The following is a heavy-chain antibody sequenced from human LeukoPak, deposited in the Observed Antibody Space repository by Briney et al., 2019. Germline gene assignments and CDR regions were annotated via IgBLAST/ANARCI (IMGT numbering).Heavy chain of an antibody. CDR2: VYSSGST. CDR3: ARDPDGYNWFDS. J-gene: IGHJ5*01. V-gene: IGHV4-4*07. D-gene: IGHD1-14*01. Sequence: SETLSLTCTVSGASISSYYWSWIRQPAGKGLEWIGRVYSSGSTNYNPSLKSRVTMSEDTSKNQFSLKLRSVTAADTAVYYCARDPDGYNWFDSWGQGTLVTVSS. CDR1: GASISSYY.